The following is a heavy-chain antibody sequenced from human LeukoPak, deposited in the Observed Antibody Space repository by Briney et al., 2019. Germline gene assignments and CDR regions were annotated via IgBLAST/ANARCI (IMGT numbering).Heavy chain of an antibody. CDR3: ARAGYSYGTGYYFDY. J-gene: IGHJ4*02. Sequence: PSETLSLTCTVSGGSISSYYWSWIRLPPGKGLEWIGYIYYTGATYYNPSLKSRVTISLDTSKNQFSLKLSSVTAADAAVYYCARAGYSYGTGYYFDYWGQGALVTVSS. CDR2: IYYTGAT. V-gene: IGHV4-59*01. D-gene: IGHD5-18*01. CDR1: GGSISSYY.